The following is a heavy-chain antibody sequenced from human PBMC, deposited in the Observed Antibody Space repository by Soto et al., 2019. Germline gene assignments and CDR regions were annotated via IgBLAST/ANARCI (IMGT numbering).Heavy chain of an antibody. CDR2: INSDGSGT. V-gene: IGHV3-74*01. D-gene: IGHD5-18*01. Sequence: EVQLVESGGGLVQPGGSLRLSCAASGFTFSSYWMHWVRQAPGKGLVWVSRINSDGSGTSYADSVKGRFTISRDNAKNTLYLQMNSLRAEDTAVYYCARPAMVRAGAFDIWGQGTMVTVSS. J-gene: IGHJ3*02. CDR3: ARPAMVRAGAFDI. CDR1: GFTFSSYW.